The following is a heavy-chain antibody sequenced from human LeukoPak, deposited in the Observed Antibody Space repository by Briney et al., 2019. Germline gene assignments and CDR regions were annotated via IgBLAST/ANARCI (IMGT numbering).Heavy chain of an antibody. Sequence: PGGSLRLSCAASGFTFSSYAMHWVRQAPGKGLEWVAVISYDGSNKYYADSVKGRFTISRDNSENTLYLQMNSLRAEDTAVYYCARGGEYYDSSGYYLDAFDIWGQGTMVTVSS. V-gene: IGHV3-30*04. CDR3: ARGGEYYDSSGYYLDAFDI. D-gene: IGHD3-22*01. J-gene: IGHJ3*02. CDR2: ISYDGSNK. CDR1: GFTFSSYA.